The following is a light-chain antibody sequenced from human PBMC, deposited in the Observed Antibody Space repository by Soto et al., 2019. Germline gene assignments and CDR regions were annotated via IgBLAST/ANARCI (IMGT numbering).Light chain of an antibody. V-gene: IGKV1-9*01. CDR1: QGISNY. J-gene: IGKJ4*01. Sequence: DIQLTQSPSFLSASVGDRVTITCRASQGISNYLLWYQQKPEKAPKLLIHAAYTLQNGVPSRFSGSASGTEFTLTISSLQPEDFATYYCQQLHSYPITFGGGTKVEIK. CDR3: QQLHSYPIT. CDR2: AAY.